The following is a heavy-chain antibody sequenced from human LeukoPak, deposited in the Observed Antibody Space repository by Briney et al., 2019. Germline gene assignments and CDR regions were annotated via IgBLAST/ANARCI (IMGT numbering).Heavy chain of an antibody. CDR2: IRYDGSNK. V-gene: IGHV3-30*02. J-gene: IGHJ4*02. CDR1: GFNFSPYA. CDR3: ANEVTGTPGY. Sequence: PGGSLRLSCVASGFNFSPYAVHWVRQAPGKGLEWVAFIRYDGSNKYYADSVKGRFTISRDDSKNTLYLQMNSLRAEDTAVYYCANEVTGTPGYWGQGTLVTVSS. D-gene: IGHD1-20*01.